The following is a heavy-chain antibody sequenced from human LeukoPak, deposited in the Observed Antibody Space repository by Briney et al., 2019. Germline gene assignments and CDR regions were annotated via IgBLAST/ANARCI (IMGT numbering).Heavy chain of an antibody. CDR3: ARVLRYFDWLYKPYYYGMDV. Sequence: SVKVSCKASGGTFISYAISWVRQAPGQGLEWMGGIIPIFGTANYAQKFQGRVTITADESTSTAYMELSSLRSEDTAVYYCARVLRYFDWLYKPYYYGMDVWGQGTTVTVSS. J-gene: IGHJ6*02. V-gene: IGHV1-69*13. CDR1: GGTFISYA. CDR2: IIPIFGTA. D-gene: IGHD3-9*01.